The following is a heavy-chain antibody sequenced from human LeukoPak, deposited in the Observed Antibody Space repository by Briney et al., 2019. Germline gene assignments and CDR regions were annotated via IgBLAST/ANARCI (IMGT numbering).Heavy chain of an antibody. CDR1: GFTFSSYS. CDR3: ARDSNYGSGSYKGPKAFDI. V-gene: IGHV3-21*01. Sequence: GGSLRLSCAASGFTFSSYSMNWVRQASGKGLEWVSSISSSSSYIYYADSVKGRFTISRDNAKNSLYLQMNSLRAEDTAVYYCARDSNYGSGSYKGPKAFDIWGQGTMVTVSS. J-gene: IGHJ3*02. CDR2: ISSSSSYI. D-gene: IGHD3-10*01.